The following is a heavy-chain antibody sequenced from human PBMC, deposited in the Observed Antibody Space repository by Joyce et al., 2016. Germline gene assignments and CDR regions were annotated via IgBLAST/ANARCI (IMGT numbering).Heavy chain of an antibody. J-gene: IGHJ4*02. V-gene: IGHV3-48*02. Sequence: EVQLVESGGGLVQPGGSLRLSCEASGFIFSSYSIDWVRQAPGKGLECISYIRSSSSTIYYADSVKGRFTVSRDNAKNSVYLQMNSLRDEDTAVYYCARVYSSGWSVDYWGQGTVVTVSS. CDR2: IRSSSSTI. CDR1: GFIFSSYS. D-gene: IGHD6-19*01. CDR3: ARVYSSGWSVDY.